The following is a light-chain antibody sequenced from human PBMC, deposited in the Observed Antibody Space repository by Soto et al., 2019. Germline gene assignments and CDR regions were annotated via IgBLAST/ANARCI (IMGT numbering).Light chain of an antibody. CDR2: AAS. V-gene: IGKV1-27*01. Sequence: DIQMTQTPSSLSAFVGDRVTITCRASQDIGNFLAWYQQKPGKVPKLLIYAASTLQSGVPSRFSGSGSGTDFTHTISSLQPEDFASYFCQHTFNSPPWTFGQGTKVDIK. CDR1: QDIGNF. CDR3: QHTFNSPPWT. J-gene: IGKJ1*01.